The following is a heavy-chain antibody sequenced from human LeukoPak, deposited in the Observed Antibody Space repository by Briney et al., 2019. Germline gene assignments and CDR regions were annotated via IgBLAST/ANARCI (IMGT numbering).Heavy chain of an antibody. Sequence: PGVSLRLSCAASGFTFSSYAMSWVRQAPGKGLEWVSSISGGGGVTYYADSVKGRFTISRDNSKNTLYLQMNSLRAEDTAVYYCAKDPRVATIEIFDYWGQGTLGTVSS. V-gene: IGHV3-23*01. D-gene: IGHD5-12*01. J-gene: IGHJ4*02. CDR3: AKDPRVATIEIFDY. CDR2: ISGGGGVT. CDR1: GFTFSSYA.